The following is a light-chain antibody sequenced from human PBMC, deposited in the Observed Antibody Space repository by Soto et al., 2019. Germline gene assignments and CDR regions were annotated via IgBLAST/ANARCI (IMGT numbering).Light chain of an antibody. CDR3: QQYYSTWWT. V-gene: IGKV4-1*01. CDR1: QSVLYSSNNKNY. Sequence: DIVMTQSPDSLAVSLGERATINCKSSQSVLYSSNNKNYLAWYQQKPGQPPKLLIYWASTRESGVPDRFSGSGSGTDFTLTISSLQAEDVAVYYCQQYYSTWWTLGQGTKVEIK. CDR2: WAS. J-gene: IGKJ1*01.